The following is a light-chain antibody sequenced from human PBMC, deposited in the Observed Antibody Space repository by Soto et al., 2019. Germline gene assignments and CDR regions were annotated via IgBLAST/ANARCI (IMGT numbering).Light chain of an antibody. Sequence: QPVLTQPPSASATPGQRVTISCSGSTSNIGRNTVNWYQQLPGKAPKLIIYEVTDRPSGVSNRFSGSKSGNTASLTISGLQAEDEAEYYCSSYTNINTRACVFGTGTKLTVL. J-gene: IGLJ1*01. CDR1: TSNIGRNT. V-gene: IGLV1-44*01. CDR3: SSYTNINTRACV. CDR2: EVT.